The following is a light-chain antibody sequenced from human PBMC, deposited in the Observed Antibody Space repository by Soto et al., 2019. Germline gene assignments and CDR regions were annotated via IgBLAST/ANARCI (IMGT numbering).Light chain of an antibody. CDR3: SSYTSSSTSYV. V-gene: IGLV2-14*01. J-gene: IGLJ1*01. Sequence: QSVLTQPASVSGSPGQSIIISCTGTSSDVGGYNYVSWYQQHPGKAPKLMIYEVSNRPSGVSNRFSGSKSGNTASLTISGLQAEDEADYYCSSYTSSSTSYVFGTGTKVTVL. CDR2: EVS. CDR1: SSDVGGYNY.